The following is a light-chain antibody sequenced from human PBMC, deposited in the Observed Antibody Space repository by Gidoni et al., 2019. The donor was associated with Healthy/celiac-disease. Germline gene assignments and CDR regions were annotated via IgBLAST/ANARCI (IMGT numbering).Light chain of an antibody. CDR3: QQYYSTPQT. V-gene: IGKV4-1*01. Sequence: EIVMTQSPDSLAVSLGERATINCKSSQSVLYSSNNKNYLAWYQQKPGQPPKLLIYCASTRESGVPDRFSGSGSGTDFTLTISSLQAEDVAVYYCQQYYSTPQTFGQGTKVEIK. CDR1: QSVLYSSNNKNY. J-gene: IGKJ1*01. CDR2: CAS.